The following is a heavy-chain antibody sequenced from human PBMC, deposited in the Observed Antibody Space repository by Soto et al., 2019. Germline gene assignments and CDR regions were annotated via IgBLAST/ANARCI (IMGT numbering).Heavy chain of an antibody. CDR1: GFTFSSYA. J-gene: IGHJ4*02. CDR2: ISGSGGST. D-gene: IGHD2-21*02. CDR3: ASNHIVVVTAILD. V-gene: IGHV3-23*01. Sequence: EVQLLESGGGLVQPGGSLRLSCAASGFTFSSYAMSWVRQAPGKGLEWVSAISGSGGSTYYADSVKGRFTISRDNSKNTLYLQMNSLRAEDTAVYYCASNHIVVVTAILDWGQGTLVTVSS.